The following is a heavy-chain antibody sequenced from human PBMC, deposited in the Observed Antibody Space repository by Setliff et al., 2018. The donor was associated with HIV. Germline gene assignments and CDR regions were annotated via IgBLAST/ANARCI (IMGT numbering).Heavy chain of an antibody. D-gene: IGHD2-15*01. CDR2: IYTSGST. CDR3: ARHVPVRGHTPLDN. CDR1: GGSINSGTYY. J-gene: IGHJ4*02. V-gene: IGHV4-61*02. Sequence: PSETLSLTCTVSGGSINSGTYYWSWIRQPAGKGLEWIGRIYTSGSTNYNPSLKSRVSISLDTSKKQVSLKLNSVTAADTAVYFCARHVPVRGHTPLDNWGQGTLVTVSS.